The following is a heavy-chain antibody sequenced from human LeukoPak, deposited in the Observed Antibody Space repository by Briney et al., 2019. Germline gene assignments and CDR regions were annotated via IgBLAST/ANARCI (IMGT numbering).Heavy chain of an antibody. D-gene: IGHD5-18*01. CDR3: ARDRGYTYGHPLDY. Sequence: PGRSLRLSCAASGFTFSTYVIHWVRQAPGKGLEWVALICHDGSNKYYGDSVKDRFTISRDNSKNTLYLQMDSLRDEDTAVYYCARDRGYTYGHPLDYWGQGTLVTVSS. J-gene: IGHJ4*02. V-gene: IGHV3-33*01. CDR1: GFTFSTYV. CDR2: ICHDGSNK.